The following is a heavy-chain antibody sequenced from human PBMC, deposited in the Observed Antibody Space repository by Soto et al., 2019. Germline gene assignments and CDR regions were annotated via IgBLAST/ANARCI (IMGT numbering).Heavy chain of an antibody. CDR1: GGSISGYY. CDR2: IYYSGST. V-gene: IGHV4-59*01. CDR3: ARALVLPYFDY. D-gene: IGHD3-10*02. J-gene: IGHJ4*02. Sequence: PSETLSLTCTVSGGSISGYYWSWIRQPPGKGLEWIGYIYYSGSTSYNPSLKSRLTISVDTSKNQFSLKLSSVTAADTAVYYCARALVLPYFDYWGQGTLVTVSS.